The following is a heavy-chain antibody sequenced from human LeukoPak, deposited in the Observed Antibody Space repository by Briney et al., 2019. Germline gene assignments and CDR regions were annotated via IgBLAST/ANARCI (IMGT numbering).Heavy chain of an antibody. V-gene: IGHV3-74*01. CDR3: ARSAFCGDGCHYYFDY. Sequence: GGSLRLSCAASGFTFSSYWMHWVRHAPGQGLVWVSRIKSDGTSTSYADSVKGRFTIYRDNAENTMYLQINNLRAEDTAVYYCARSAFCGDGCHYYFDYWGQGTLVTVSS. CDR1: GFTFSSYW. D-gene: IGHD2-21*02. CDR2: IKSDGTST. J-gene: IGHJ4*02.